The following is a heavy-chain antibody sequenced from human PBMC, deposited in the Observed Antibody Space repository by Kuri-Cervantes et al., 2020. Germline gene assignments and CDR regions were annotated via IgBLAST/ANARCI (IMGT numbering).Heavy chain of an antibody. CDR1: GFTFSDYY. CDR2: ISSSGSTI. D-gene: IGHD6-19*01. J-gene: IGHJ3*02. CDR3: ARDLFSTPFRSEVGSLSSSGWQPDAFDI. V-gene: IGHV3-11*01. Sequence: GGSLRLSCAASGFTFSDYYMSWIRQAPGKGLEWVSYISSSGSTIYYADSVKGRFTISRDNAKNSLYLQMNSLRAEDTAVYYCARDLFSTPFRSEVGSLSSSGWQPDAFDIWGQGTMVTVSS.